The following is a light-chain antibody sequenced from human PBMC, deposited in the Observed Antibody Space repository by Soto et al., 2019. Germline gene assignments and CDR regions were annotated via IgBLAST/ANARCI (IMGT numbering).Light chain of an antibody. CDR3: QQYKAWPPALT. CDR2: GAS. Sequence: EIVMTQSPVTLSVSPGEGATLFCRANQGINTDLAWYQQKPGQAPRLLIHGASTRATGIPARFSGSGSGTEFTLTISSLQSEDFGVYYCQQYKAWPPALTFGGGTKVEIK. J-gene: IGKJ4*01. CDR1: QGINTD. V-gene: IGKV3-15*01.